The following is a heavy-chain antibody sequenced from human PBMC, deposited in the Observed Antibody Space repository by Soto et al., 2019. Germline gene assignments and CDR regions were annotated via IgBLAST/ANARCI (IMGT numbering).Heavy chain of an antibody. CDR3: AKAHWPIAVAGHYFDY. V-gene: IGHV3-23*01. D-gene: IGHD6-19*01. CDR1: GFTFSSYA. J-gene: IGHJ4*02. CDR2: ISGSGGST. Sequence: GGSLRLSCAASGFTFSSYAMSWVRQAPGKGLEWVSAISGSGGSTYYADSVKGRFTISRDNSKNTLYLQMNSLRAEDTAVYYCAKAHWPIAVAGHYFDYWGQGTLVTVSS.